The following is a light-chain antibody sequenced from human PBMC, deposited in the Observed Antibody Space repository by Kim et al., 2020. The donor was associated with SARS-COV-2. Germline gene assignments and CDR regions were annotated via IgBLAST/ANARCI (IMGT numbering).Light chain of an antibody. Sequence: DIQMAQSPSSLSASVGDRVTITCRASQSIRNYLAWYQQKPGRVPRLMIYAASTLQPGVPARFSGSGFGSDFTLTITGLQAEDVATYYCQKYNIAPLTFGGGTKVDIK. J-gene: IGKJ4*01. CDR2: AAS. CDR1: QSIRNY. CDR3: QKYNIAPLT. V-gene: IGKV1-27*01.